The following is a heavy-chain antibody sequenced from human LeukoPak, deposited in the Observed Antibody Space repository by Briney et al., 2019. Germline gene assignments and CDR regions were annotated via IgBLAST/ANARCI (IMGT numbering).Heavy chain of an antibody. CDR2: IYYSGST. CDR1: GGSISSYY. CDR3: AIGSRYGPFDY. J-gene: IGHJ4*02. D-gene: IGHD3-22*01. Sequence: SETLSLTCTVSGGSISSYYWSWIRQPPGKGLEWIGYIYYSGSTNYNPSLKSRVTISVDTSKNQFSLKLSSVTAADTAVYYCAIGSRYGPFDYWGQGTLVTVSS. V-gene: IGHV4-59*01.